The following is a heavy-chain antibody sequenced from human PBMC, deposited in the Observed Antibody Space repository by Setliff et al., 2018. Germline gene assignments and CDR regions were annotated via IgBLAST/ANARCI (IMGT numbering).Heavy chain of an antibody. V-gene: IGHV4-4*08. J-gene: IGHJ5*02. CDR1: GVSVSRHY. D-gene: IGHD1-1*01. CDR2: IYTGGST. CDR3: ARDVWGAGTGWSDP. Sequence: PSETLSLTCIVSGVSVSRHYWSWIRQPPGKTLEWIGYIYTGGSTTYNPSLKSRVTLSLDTSKNHLSLNLTSVTAADTAVYYCARDVWGAGTGWSDPWGLGILGTVSS.